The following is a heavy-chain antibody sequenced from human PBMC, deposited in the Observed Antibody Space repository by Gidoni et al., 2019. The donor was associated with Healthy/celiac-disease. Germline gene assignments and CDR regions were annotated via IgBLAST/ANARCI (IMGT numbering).Heavy chain of an antibody. CDR1: GGSISSSSYY. CDR3: ASKRLPYDFWSGYGDWFDP. D-gene: IGHD3-3*01. V-gene: IGHV4-39*01. CDR2: IYYSGST. J-gene: IGHJ5*02. Sequence: QLQLQESGPGLVKPSETLSLTCTVSGGSISSSSYYWGWIRQPPGKGLEWIGSIYYSGSTYYNPSLKSRVTISVDTSKNQFSLKLSSVTAADTAVYYCASKRLPYDFWSGYGDWFDPWGQGTLVTVSS.